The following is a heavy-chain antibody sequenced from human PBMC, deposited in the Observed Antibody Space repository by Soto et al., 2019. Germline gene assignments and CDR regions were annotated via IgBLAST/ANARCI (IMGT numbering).Heavy chain of an antibody. CDR1: GGSISSGGYY. J-gene: IGHJ4*02. CDR2: IYYSGST. V-gene: IGHV4-31*03. CDR3: ARLDYSYGFDY. D-gene: IGHD5-18*01. Sequence: SETLSLTCTVSGGSISSGGYYWSWIRQHPGKGLEWIGYIYYSGSTYYNPSLKSRVTISVDTSKNQFSLKLSSVTAADTAVYYCARLDYSYGFDYWGQGPLVTVSS.